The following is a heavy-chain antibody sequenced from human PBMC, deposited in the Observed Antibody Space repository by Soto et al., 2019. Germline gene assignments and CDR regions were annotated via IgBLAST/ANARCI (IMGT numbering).Heavy chain of an antibody. D-gene: IGHD6-13*01. J-gene: IGHJ6*02. CDR1: GYTFTSFY. Sequence: ASVKVSCKASGYTFTSFYMHWVRQAPGQGLEWMGIINPSGGSTNYAQKFRGRISMTSDTSTNTVHLALSSLRSEDTAVYYCARDLGPADRVAADYFHYGMNVWGQGTTVTVSS. CDR3: ARDLGPADRVAADYFHYGMNV. V-gene: IGHV1-46*01. CDR2: INPSGGST.